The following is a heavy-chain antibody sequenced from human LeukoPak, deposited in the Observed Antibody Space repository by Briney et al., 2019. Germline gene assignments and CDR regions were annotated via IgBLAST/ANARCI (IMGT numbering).Heavy chain of an antibody. D-gene: IGHD2-15*01. CDR1: GGSISSTGYY. V-gene: IGHV4-39*07. Sequence: SETLSLTCIVSGGSISSTGYYWAWIRQPPGKGLEWIGSVSYSGSTYYSPSLKSRVTISLDTSKNQFSLKLSSVTAADTAVYYCARDNVVDATSGIDYWGQGTLVTVSS. J-gene: IGHJ4*02. CDR2: VSYSGST. CDR3: ARDNVVDATSGIDY.